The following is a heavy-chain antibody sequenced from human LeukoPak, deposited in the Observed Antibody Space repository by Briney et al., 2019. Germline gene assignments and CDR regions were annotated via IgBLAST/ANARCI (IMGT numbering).Heavy chain of an antibody. CDR3: ARDLRSGSPEY. D-gene: IGHD5-12*01. Sequence: SQTLSLTCTVSGDSISSGSYFWSWIRQSAGKGLEWIGRVYLGGSTNDNPSLRSRVTISLDTSKNQFSLQLRSVAAADTAVYYCARDLRSGSPEYWGQGALVTVSS. CDR1: GDSISSGSYF. J-gene: IGHJ4*02. V-gene: IGHV4-61*02. CDR2: VYLGGST.